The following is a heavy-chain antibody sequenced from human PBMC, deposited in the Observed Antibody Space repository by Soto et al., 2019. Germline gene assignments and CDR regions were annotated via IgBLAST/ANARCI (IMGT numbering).Heavy chain of an antibody. Sequence: PGGSLRLSCAASGFTFSSYGMHWVRQAPGKGLEWVAVISYDGSNKYYADSVKGRFTISRDNSKNTLYLQMNSLRAEDTAVYYCAKYPAVLIAYGDFQHWGQGTLVTVSS. CDR3: AKYPAVLIAYGDFQH. CDR1: GFTFSSYG. J-gene: IGHJ1*01. D-gene: IGHD2-21*01. CDR2: ISYDGSNK. V-gene: IGHV3-30*18.